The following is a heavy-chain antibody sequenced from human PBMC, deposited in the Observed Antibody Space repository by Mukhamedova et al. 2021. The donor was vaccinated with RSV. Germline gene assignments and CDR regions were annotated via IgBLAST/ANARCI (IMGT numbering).Heavy chain of an antibody. D-gene: IGHD2-2*01. CDR3: ARDQCSGTSCYPNWFDS. CDR2: ISPYNNNT. V-gene: IGHV1-18*01. Sequence: EYMGWISPYNNNTNYAQNLQGRVTLTTDTSTSTAYMELRSLRSDDTAVYFCARDQCSGTSCYPNWFDSWGQGTLVTVSS. J-gene: IGHJ5*01.